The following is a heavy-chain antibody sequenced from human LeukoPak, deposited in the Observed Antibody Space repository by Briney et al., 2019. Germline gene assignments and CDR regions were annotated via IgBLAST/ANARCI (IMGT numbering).Heavy chain of an antibody. CDR1: GGSISSYY. V-gene: IGHV4-59*01. CDR2: IYYSGST. Sequence: PSETLSLTCTVSGGSISSYYWSWIRQPPGKGLEWIGYIYYSGSTNYNPSLKSRVTISVDTSKNQFSLKLSSVTAADTAVYYCARVHYGIVGAFDYWGQGTLVTVSS. CDR3: ARVHYGIVGAFDY. J-gene: IGHJ4*02. D-gene: IGHD1-26*01.